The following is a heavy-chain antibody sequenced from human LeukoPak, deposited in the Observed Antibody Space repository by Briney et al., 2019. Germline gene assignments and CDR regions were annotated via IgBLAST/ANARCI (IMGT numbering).Heavy chain of an antibody. Sequence: LGGSLRLSCAASGFTFSSYWMHWVRQAPGKGLVWVSAISGSGGSTYYADSVKGRFTISRDNSKNTLYLQMNSLRAEDTAVYYCAKDRNWNPYFFDYWGQGTLVTVSS. CDR1: GFTFSSYW. V-gene: IGHV3-23*01. CDR2: ISGSGGST. D-gene: IGHD1-1*01. CDR3: AKDRNWNPYFFDY. J-gene: IGHJ4*02.